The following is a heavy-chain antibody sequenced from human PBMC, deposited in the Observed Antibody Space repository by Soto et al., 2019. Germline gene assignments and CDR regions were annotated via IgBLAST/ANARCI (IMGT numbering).Heavy chain of an antibody. D-gene: IGHD1-26*01. J-gene: IGHJ5*02. Sequence: PGGSLRLSCVGSGVDFRGSYMNWIRQAPGKGLEWITYISDTGRTIHYADSVKGRFVISRDNSKDSVYLQMNDLRADDTAVYYCAGFKEGKIVGLRWLDPCGQGTRVTVSS. V-gene: IGHV3-11*01. CDR3: AGFKEGKIVGLRWLDP. CDR2: ISDTGRTI. CDR1: GVDFRGSY.